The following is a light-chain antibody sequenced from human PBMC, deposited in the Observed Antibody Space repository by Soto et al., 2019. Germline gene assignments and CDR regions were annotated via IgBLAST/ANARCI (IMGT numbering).Light chain of an antibody. CDR3: HQTYTIPLT. V-gene: IGKV1-39*01. CDR2: AAS. CDR1: QSIIRY. Sequence: DIQLTQSPSALSAAVGDRVTIACRAIQSIIRYLNWYQQKPGKAPNLLIYAASSLQSGVPSRFSGSGSGTDFTLTISSLQPEDFATYYCHQTYTIPLTFGGGTKVDIK. J-gene: IGKJ4*01.